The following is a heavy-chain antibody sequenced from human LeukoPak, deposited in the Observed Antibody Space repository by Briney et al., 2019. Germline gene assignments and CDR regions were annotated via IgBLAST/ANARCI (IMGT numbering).Heavy chain of an antibody. CDR3: ARVDDSNRWPIDY. CDR2: ISGRSSYI. J-gene: IGHJ4*02. Sequence: GGSLRLSCAASGFTFSDHSMNWVRQAPGKGLEWVSSISGRSSYIYYADSVKGRFTISRDNAKNSLYLQMNSLTAEDTAVYYCARVDDSNRWPIDYWGQGTLVTVSS. D-gene: IGHD3-9*01. CDR1: GFTFSDHS. V-gene: IGHV3-21*06.